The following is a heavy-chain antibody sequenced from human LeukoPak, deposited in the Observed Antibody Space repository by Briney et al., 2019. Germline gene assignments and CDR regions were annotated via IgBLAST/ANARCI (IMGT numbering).Heavy chain of an antibody. D-gene: IGHD1-26*01. CDR3: ARGYSGSYYKAFDI. CDR1: GYTFTGYY. J-gene: IGHJ3*02. CDR2: INPNSGGT. V-gene: IGHV1-2*02. Sequence: GASVKVSCKASGYTFTGYYMHWVRQAPGRGLEWMGWINPNSGGTNYAQKFQGRVTMTRDTSISTAYMELSRLRSDDTAVYYCARGYSGSYYKAFDIWGQGTMVTVSS.